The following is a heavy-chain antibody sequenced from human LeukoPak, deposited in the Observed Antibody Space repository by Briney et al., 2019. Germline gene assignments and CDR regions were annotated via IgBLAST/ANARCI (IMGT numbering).Heavy chain of an antibody. Sequence: SVKVSCKASGGTFSSYAISWVRQAPGQGLEWMGGIIPILGIANYAQKFQGRVTITADKSTSTAYMELSSLRSEDTAVYYCARDLLGQWLGVDYWGQGTLVTVSS. D-gene: IGHD6-19*01. CDR3: ARDLLGQWLGVDY. CDR2: IIPILGIA. V-gene: IGHV1-69*10. J-gene: IGHJ4*02. CDR1: GGTFSSYA.